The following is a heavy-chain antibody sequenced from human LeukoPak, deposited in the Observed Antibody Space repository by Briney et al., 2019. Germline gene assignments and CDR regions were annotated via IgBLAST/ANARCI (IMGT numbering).Heavy chain of an antibody. CDR2: ISGSGGST. Sequence: PGGSLRLSCAASGFTFSSYAMSWVRQAPGKGLEWVSAISGSGGSTYYADSVKGRFTISRDNSKNTLYLQMNSLRAEDTAVYYCAKDLRSGDSSGYYPLFFDYWGQGTLVTVSS. CDR3: AKDLRSGDSSGYYPLFFDY. CDR1: GFTFSSYA. D-gene: IGHD3-22*01. V-gene: IGHV3-23*01. J-gene: IGHJ4*02.